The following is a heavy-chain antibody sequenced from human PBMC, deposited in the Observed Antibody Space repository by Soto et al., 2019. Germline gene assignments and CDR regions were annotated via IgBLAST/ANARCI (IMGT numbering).Heavy chain of an antibody. CDR1: GYTFTSHR. Sequence: QVQLVQSGAEVKKPGASVKVSCKTSGYTFTSHRITWVRQAPGQGLEWMGWITPYNRNTNYAQKFQGRVTMTTDTSANTAYMELRSLRSDDTAMYYCSRDAGLTSNGMDVWGQATAVTVSS. D-gene: IGHD6-6*01. V-gene: IGHV1-18*01. J-gene: IGHJ6*02. CDR2: ITPYNRNT. CDR3: SRDAGLTSNGMDV.